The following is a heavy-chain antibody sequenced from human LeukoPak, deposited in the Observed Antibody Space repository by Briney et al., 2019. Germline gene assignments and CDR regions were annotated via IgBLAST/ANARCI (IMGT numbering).Heavy chain of an antibody. CDR2: INPNSGGT. Sequence: ASVKVSCKASGYTFTGYYMHWVRQAPGQGLEWMGWINPNSGGTNYAQKFQGRVTMTRDTSISTAYMELSRLRSDDTAVYYCARVYDFWSGYLIRTFDYWDQGTLVTVSS. J-gene: IGHJ4*02. V-gene: IGHV1-2*02. CDR3: ARVYDFWSGYLIRTFDY. D-gene: IGHD3-3*01. CDR1: GYTFTGYY.